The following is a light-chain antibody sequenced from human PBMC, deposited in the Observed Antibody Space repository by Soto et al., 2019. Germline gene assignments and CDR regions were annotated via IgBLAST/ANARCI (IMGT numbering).Light chain of an antibody. CDR3: GTWVSSLSAWV. Sequence: QSVLTQPPSVSAAPGQKVTISCSGSSSNIGNNYVSWYQQLPGTAPKFLIYDNNKRPSGIPDRFSGSKSGTSATLGITGLQTGDEADYYCGTWVSSLSAWVFGGGTKVTVL. J-gene: IGLJ3*02. CDR2: DNN. CDR1: SSNIGNNY. V-gene: IGLV1-51*01.